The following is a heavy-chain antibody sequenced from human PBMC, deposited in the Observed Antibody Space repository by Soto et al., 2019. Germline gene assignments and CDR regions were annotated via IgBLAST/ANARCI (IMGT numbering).Heavy chain of an antibody. CDR1: GFTVSSYA. Sequence: GGSLGLGCAASGFTVSSYAMSWVRQAPGKGLEWVSAISVSGGSTYYADSVKGRFTISRDNSKNTLYLQMNSLRAEDTAVYYCAKDRNNWNYFDYWGQGTLVTVSS. J-gene: IGHJ4*02. D-gene: IGHD1-20*01. V-gene: IGHV3-23*01. CDR2: ISVSGGST. CDR3: AKDRNNWNYFDY.